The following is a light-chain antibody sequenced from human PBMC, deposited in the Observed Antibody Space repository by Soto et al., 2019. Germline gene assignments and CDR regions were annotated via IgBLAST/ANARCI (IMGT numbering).Light chain of an antibody. V-gene: IGKV3-15*01. Sequence: EIVMTQSPATLSVSPGESATLSCRASQSISSELGWYQQKPGQPPRLLIYGASTRATGVPARFTGSGSGSDFTLTISGLQSADFAVYYCQQGHNWPLSFGQGTRLVI. CDR2: GAS. CDR1: QSISSE. CDR3: QQGHNWPLS. J-gene: IGKJ2*01.